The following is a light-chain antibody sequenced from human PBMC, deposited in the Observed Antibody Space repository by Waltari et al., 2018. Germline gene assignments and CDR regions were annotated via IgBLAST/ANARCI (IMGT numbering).Light chain of an antibody. Sequence: DVVMTQSPLSLPVTLGQPASISCKSSQSLVHSDGNTYLAWFQQSPGQSPRRLISKVSNRESGVPDRFSASGSGTDFTLKISRVEAEDVGVYYCMQGTHWPLTFGGGTKVEIK. CDR1: QSLVHSDGNTY. V-gene: IGKV2-30*02. CDR2: KVS. CDR3: MQGTHWPLT. J-gene: IGKJ4*01.